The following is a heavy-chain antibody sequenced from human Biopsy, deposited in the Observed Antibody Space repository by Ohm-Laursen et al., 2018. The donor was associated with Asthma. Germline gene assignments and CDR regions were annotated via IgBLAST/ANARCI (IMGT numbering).Heavy chain of an antibody. D-gene: IGHD3-3*01. Sequence: LSLTCAASGFVFRSHAMHWVRQAPGKGLEWVAVVSYGGGVVHYADSMKGRFTISRDNAKSTLYLQMNRLRTDDTAVYFCAKRRGYSDLTDFDHWGQGTLVTVSS. CDR2: VSYGGGVV. CDR3: AKRRGYSDLTDFDH. CDR1: GFVFRSHA. J-gene: IGHJ4*02. V-gene: IGHV3-30*18.